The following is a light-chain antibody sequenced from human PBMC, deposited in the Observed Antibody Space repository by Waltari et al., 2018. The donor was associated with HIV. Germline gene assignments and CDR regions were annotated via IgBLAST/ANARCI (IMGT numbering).Light chain of an antibody. Sequence: QSALTQPASVSGSPGQSITISCPGTSSDVGGYTYVSWYQQHPGKAPKLVIYDVSERPSGVSNRLSGSKCGNTASLTISGLQAEDEADYNCCSYAGSSTLLFGGGTKVTVL. J-gene: IGLJ2*01. CDR2: DVS. V-gene: IGLV2-23*01. CDR1: SSDVGGYTY. CDR3: CSYAGSSTLL.